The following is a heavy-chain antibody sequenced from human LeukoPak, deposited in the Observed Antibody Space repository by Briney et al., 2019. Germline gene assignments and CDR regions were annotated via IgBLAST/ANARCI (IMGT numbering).Heavy chain of an antibody. CDR1: GGSFSGYY. CDR3: ARGRLLWFGELLNYYYMDV. J-gene: IGHJ6*03. Sequence: SETLSLTCAVYGGSFSGYYWSWIRQPPGKGLEWIGEINHSGSTNYNPSLKSRVTISVDTSKNQFSLKLSSVTDADTAVYYCARGRLLWFGELLNYYYMDVWGKGTTVTVSS. D-gene: IGHD3-10*01. V-gene: IGHV4-34*01. CDR2: INHSGST.